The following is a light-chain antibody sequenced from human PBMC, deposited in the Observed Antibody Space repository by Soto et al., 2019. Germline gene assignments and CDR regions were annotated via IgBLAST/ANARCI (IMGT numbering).Light chain of an antibody. CDR3: QQRGKWPST. CDR1: QSVDRY. V-gene: IGKV3-11*01. Sequence: EVVLTQSPDTLSLSPGETATLSCRASQSVDRYVAWYQQKVGQAPRLLIYDAYTRATGVGARFAGSGSATDFSRRITILEPEDFAGYLCQQRGKWPSTFVPATKVDIK. J-gene: IGKJ2*02. CDR2: DAY.